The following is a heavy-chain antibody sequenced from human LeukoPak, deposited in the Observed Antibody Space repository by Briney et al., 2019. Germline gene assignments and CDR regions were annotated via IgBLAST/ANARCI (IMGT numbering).Heavy chain of an antibody. CDR3: AKVRGMAVAGLFDY. D-gene: IGHD6-19*01. V-gene: IGHV3-23*01. CDR2: ISGSGGST. Sequence: GGSLRLSCAASGFTFSSYGMSWVRQAPGKGLEWVSAISGSGGSTYYADSVKGRFTISRDNSKNTLYLQMNSLRAEDTAVYYCAKVRGMAVAGLFDYWGQGTLVTVSS. CDR1: GFTFSSYG. J-gene: IGHJ4*02.